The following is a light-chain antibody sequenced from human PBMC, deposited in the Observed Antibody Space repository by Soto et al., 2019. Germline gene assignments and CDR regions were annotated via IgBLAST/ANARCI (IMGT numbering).Light chain of an antibody. CDR3: QQSFNTPYS. Sequence: DIQMTQSPSSLSASVGDTVTITCRASQTIGSYLSWYHQIPGKPPKLLIYAVSRLQSGVPSRFSGSGYGTDFTLTISSLQPEDFATYYCQQSFNTPYSFGQGT. J-gene: IGKJ2*03. CDR1: QTIGSY. V-gene: IGKV1-39*01. CDR2: AVS.